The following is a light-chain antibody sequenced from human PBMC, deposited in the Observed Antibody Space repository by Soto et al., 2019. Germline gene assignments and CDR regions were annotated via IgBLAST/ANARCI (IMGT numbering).Light chain of an antibody. CDR3: LSYAGSYNFV. CDR2: DVT. V-gene: IGLV2-11*01. J-gene: IGLJ1*01. Sequence: QSALTQPPSVSGSPGQSVTISCTGTSSDVGGYDYVSWYQQHPGKAPKLLIYDVTKRPSGVPDRFSGSKSGNTASLTISGLQADDEADYYCLSYAGSYNFVFGSGTKLTVL. CDR1: SSDVGGYDY.